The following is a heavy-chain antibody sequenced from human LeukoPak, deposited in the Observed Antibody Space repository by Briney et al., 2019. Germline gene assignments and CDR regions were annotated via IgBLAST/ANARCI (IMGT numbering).Heavy chain of an antibody. Sequence: AGGSLRLSCAASGSTFSGCGMHWVRQAPGKGLEWVAFIWYDGRDKYYADSVKGRFTISRDNSKNTLYLQMNSLRAEDTAMYYCAEDPYSYGSYFDYWGQGTLVTVSS. D-gene: IGHD5-18*01. V-gene: IGHV3-30*02. CDR1: GSTFSGCG. CDR3: AEDPYSYGSYFDY. CDR2: IWYDGRDK. J-gene: IGHJ4*02.